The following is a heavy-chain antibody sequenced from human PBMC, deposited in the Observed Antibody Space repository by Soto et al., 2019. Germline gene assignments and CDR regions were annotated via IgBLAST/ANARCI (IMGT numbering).Heavy chain of an antibody. J-gene: IGHJ4*02. V-gene: IGHV3-74*01. Sequence: EVQLVESGGGLVQPGGSLRLSCAASGFTFSSYWMHWVRQVPEKGLVWVSRINSDGSITNYADAVKGRFNISRDNVKNTLYLQMNGLRAEDTAVYYCVRYPRSVGGSYRPDYWGQGTLVNVSS. CDR3: VRYPRSVGGSYRPDY. D-gene: IGHD3-16*02. CDR1: GFTFSSYW. CDR2: INSDGSIT.